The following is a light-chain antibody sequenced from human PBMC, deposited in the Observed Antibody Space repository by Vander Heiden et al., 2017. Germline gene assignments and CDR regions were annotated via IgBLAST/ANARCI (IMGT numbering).Light chain of an antibody. J-gene: IGLJ3*02. CDR3: VLYMGSGMRV. CDR2: STN. Sequence: QTVVTQEPSFSVSPGGTVTLTCGLSSGSVSTSYYPSWYQQTPGQAPRTIIYSTNTRSSGVPDRFSGSILGNKAALTITGAQADDESDYYCVLYMGSGMRVFGGGTKLTVL. CDR1: SGSVSTSYY. V-gene: IGLV8-61*01.